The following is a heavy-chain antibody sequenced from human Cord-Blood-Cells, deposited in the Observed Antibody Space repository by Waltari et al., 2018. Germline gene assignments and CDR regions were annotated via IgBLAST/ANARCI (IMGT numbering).Heavy chain of an antibody. CDR1: GYTFTGYY. V-gene: IGHV1-2*02. Sequence: QVQLVQSGAEVKKPGASVKVSCKASGYTFTGYYRHWLRQATGQGLEWMGLINPNSGGTNYAQKFQGRVTMTRDTSISTAYMELSRLRSDDTAVYYCARDRFAWGRMSSDDAFDIWGQGTMVTVSS. CDR3: ARDRFAWGRMSSDDAFDI. CDR2: INPNSGGT. D-gene: IGHD7-27*01. J-gene: IGHJ3*02.